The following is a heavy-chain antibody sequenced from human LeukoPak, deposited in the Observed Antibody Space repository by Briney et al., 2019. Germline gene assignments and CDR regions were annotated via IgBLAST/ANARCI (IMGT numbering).Heavy chain of an antibody. CDR1: GYTFTSYV. CDR2: INSGNGNT. J-gene: IGHJ4*02. D-gene: IGHD3-9*01. V-gene: IGHV1-3*01. CDR3: ATSAGLRYFDWGFDY. Sequence: ASVKASCKGCGYTFTSYVMHWVRQPPGQRLEWVGWINSGNGNTKYSQKFQGRVTITRDTSASTAYMELSSLRSEDTAVYYCATSAGLRYFDWGFDYWGQGTLVTVSS.